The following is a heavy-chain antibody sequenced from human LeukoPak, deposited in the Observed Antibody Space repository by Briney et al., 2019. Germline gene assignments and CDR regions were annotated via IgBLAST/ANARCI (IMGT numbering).Heavy chain of an antibody. CDR3: AKDLSGSYPSSFYY. CDR1: GFTFSSYG. D-gene: IGHD1-26*01. V-gene: IGHV3-33*06. CDR2: IWYDGSNE. Sequence: PGGSLRLSCAASGFTFSSYGMHWVRQAPGKGLEWVEVIWYDGSNEYYADSVKGRFTISRDNSKTTLYLQMSSLRAEDTAVDYCAKDLSGSYPSSFYYWGQGTLVTVSS. J-gene: IGHJ4*02.